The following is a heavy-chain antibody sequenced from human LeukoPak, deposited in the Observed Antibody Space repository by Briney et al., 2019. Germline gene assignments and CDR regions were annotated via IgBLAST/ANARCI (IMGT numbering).Heavy chain of an antibody. CDR3: ARDPAYNYGMDV. J-gene: IGHJ6*02. Sequence: SQTLSLTCAISGDSVSSHSSAWNWIRQSPSRVLEWLGRTYYRSKWYHDYAVSVRSRISINPDTSKNQFSLQLSSVTPEDTAVYYCARDPAYNYGMDVWGQGTTVTVSS. D-gene: IGHD2-2*01. CDR2: TYYRSKWYH. CDR1: GDSVSSHSSA. V-gene: IGHV6-1*01.